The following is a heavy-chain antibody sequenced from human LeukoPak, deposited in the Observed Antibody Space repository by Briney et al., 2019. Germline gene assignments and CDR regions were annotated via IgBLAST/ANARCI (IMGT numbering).Heavy chain of an antibody. D-gene: IGHD4-23*01. CDR1: GFTFSSYE. Sequence: QPGGSLRLSCAASGFTFSSYEMNWVRQAPGKGLEWVSYISSSGSTIYYADSVKGRFTISRDNAKNSLYLQMNSLRAEDTAVYYCARAQKDYGGNSAMLDYWGQGTLVTVSS. V-gene: IGHV3-48*03. CDR2: ISSSGSTI. J-gene: IGHJ4*02. CDR3: ARAQKDYGGNSAMLDY.